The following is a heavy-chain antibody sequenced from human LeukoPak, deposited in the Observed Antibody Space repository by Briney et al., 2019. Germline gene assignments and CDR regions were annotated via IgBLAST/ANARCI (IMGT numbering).Heavy chain of an antibody. V-gene: IGHV4-59*01. CDR2: IYYSGST. CDR1: GGSISSYY. J-gene: IGHJ3*02. CDR3: ARAFRALFPTPYAFDI. D-gene: IGHD2-21*01. Sequence: PSETLSLTCTVSGGSISSYYWSWIRQPPGKGQEWIGYIYYSGSTNYNPSLKSRVTISLDTSKNQFSLKLSSVTAGDTAVYCCARAFRALFPTPYAFDIWDQGRMVTVSS.